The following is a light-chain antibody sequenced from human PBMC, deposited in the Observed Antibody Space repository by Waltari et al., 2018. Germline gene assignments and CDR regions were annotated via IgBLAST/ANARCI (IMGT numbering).Light chain of an antibody. CDR2: KDN. CDR1: LLAKKY. Sequence: SYELTQPSSVSVSPGQTASITCSGDLLAKKYARWFQQKPGQAPVLVIFKDNERPSGIPERFSGSSSGTSVTLTISGAQVEEEADYYCYSAADNNVGVFGPGTKVTVL. J-gene: IGLJ1*01. CDR3: YSAADNNVGV. V-gene: IGLV3-27*01.